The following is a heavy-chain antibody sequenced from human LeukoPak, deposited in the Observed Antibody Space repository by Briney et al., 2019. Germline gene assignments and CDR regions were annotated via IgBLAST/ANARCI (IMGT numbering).Heavy chain of an antibody. J-gene: IGHJ6*02. CDR2: IRSKAYGGTT. CDR3: TRHPEQGVPPSYYYYGMDV. D-gene: IGHD1/OR15-1a*01. CDR1: GFTFSSYA. Sequence: PGGSLRLSCEASGFTFSSYAMNWVRQAPGKGLEWVGFIRSKAYGGTTEYAASVKGRFTISRDDSKSIAYLQMNSLKTEDTAVYYCTRHPEQGVPPSYYYYGMDVWGQGTTVTVSS. V-gene: IGHV3-49*04.